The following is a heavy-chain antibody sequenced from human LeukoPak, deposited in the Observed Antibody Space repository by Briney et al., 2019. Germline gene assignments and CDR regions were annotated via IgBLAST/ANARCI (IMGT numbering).Heavy chain of an antibody. Sequence: ASVKVSCKASGYTFTSYYMHWVRQAPGQGLEWMGIINPSGGSTSYAQKFQGRVTMTRDTSTSTVYMELSSLRSDDTAVYYCARARYVILRPSYYFDYWGQGTLVTVSS. CDR3: ARARYVILRPSYYFDY. D-gene: IGHD3-3*01. J-gene: IGHJ4*02. CDR1: GYTFTSYY. CDR2: INPSGGST. V-gene: IGHV1-46*01.